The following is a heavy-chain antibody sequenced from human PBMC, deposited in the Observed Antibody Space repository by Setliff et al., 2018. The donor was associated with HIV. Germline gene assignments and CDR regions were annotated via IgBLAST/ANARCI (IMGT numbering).Heavy chain of an antibody. CDR1: GYRFTDFY. V-gene: IGHV1-2*02. D-gene: IGHD5-12*01. CDR3: ARGKTWLRFLDY. CDR2: INPKSGAT. J-gene: IGHJ4*02. Sequence: ASVKVSCKTFGYRFTDFYVNWVRQAPGQGLEWMGWINPKSGATKNAQKFQGRVTMTRDTSISTVYMELSSLRSDDTAVYYCARGKTWLRFLDYWGQGTLVTVSS.